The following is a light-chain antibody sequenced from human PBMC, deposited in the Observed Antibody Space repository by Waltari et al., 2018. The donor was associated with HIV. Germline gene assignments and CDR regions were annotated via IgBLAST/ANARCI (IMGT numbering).Light chain of an antibody. CDR1: QSVLKSSTNKNY. J-gene: IGKJ2*01. V-gene: IGKV4-1*01. CDR3: QQYYSTLYT. CDR2: WAS. Sequence: DIVMTQSPDSLAVSLGERATINCKSSQSVLKSSTNKNYLAWYQHKPGQPPKLLIYWASTRESGVPDRFSGSGSGTEFTLTISSLQAEDVAVYYCQQYYSTLYTFGQGTKLEIK.